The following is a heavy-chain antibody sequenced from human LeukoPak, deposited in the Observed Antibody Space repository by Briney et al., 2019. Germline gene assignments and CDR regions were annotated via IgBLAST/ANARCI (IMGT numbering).Heavy chain of an antibody. CDR2: IIPILGIA. J-gene: IGHJ5*02. D-gene: IGHD6-13*01. V-gene: IGHV1-69*02. Sequence: GASVKVSCKASGYTFTSYYMHWVRQAPGQGLEWMGRIIPILGIANYAQKFQGRVTITADKSTSTAYMELSSLRSEDTAVYYCAKKRYSSSLNWFDPWGQGTLVTVSS. CDR1: GYTFTSYY. CDR3: AKKRYSSSLNWFDP.